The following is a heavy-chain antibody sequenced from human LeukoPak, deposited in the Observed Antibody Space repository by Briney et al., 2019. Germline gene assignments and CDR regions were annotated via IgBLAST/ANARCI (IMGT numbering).Heavy chain of an antibody. CDR2: IRQDGSDK. CDR3: VRDSYTNTWHFQDEDY. Sequence: PGGSLRLSCAASGFTFSRYWMTWVRQAPGKGLEWVANIRQDGSDKYYVDSVKGRFTISRDNAKNSLFLQINSLRAEDTAVYYCVRDSYTNTWHFQDEDYWGQGTLVTVSS. J-gene: IGHJ4*02. D-gene: IGHD2-2*02. V-gene: IGHV3-7*01. CDR1: GFTFSRYW.